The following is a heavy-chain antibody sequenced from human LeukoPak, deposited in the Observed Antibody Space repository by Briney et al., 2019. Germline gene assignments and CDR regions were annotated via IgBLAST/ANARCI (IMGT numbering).Heavy chain of an antibody. CDR1: GFTFSSYG. D-gene: IGHD6-13*01. V-gene: IGHV3-23*01. CDR3: AKDDPYSGSWFGYFDY. CDR2: ISGGGGST. Sequence: PGGSLRLSCAASGFTFSSYGMSWVRQAPGKGLEWVSAISGGGGSTYYADPVKGRFTISRDNSKTTLFLQINSLRAEDTAIYYCAKDDPYSGSWFGYFDYWGQGTLVTVSS. J-gene: IGHJ4*02.